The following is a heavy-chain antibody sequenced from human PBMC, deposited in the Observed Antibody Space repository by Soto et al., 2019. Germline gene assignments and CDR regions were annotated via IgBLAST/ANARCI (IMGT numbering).Heavy chain of an antibody. V-gene: IGHV1-18*01. CDR2: ISAYNGNT. D-gene: IGHD2-15*01. J-gene: IGHJ5*02. CDR3: ARGGVYCSGGSCPHNWFDP. Sequence: QVQLVQSGAEVKKSGASVKVSCKASGYTFSTYGISWVLQAPGQGLEWMGWISAYNGNTNYAQKLQGRVTMTTDTTTSTAYMELRRLRSDDTAVYYCARGGVYCSGGSCPHNWFDPWGQGALVTVSS. CDR1: GYTFSTYG.